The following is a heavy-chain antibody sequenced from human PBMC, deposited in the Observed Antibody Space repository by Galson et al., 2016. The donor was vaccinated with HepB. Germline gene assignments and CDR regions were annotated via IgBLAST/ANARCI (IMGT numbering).Heavy chain of an antibody. D-gene: IGHD1-26*01. Sequence: SVKVSCKASGGTLSSYTISWVRQAPGQGLEWMGRIIPLLDITNYAQKFQDRVTFTADKSTGTAYMELRSLTSDDTAVFYCARDDVTSELDYWGQGTLVTVSS. CDR2: IIPLLDIT. CDR3: ARDDVTSELDY. CDR1: GGTLSSYT. V-gene: IGHV1-69*04. J-gene: IGHJ4*02.